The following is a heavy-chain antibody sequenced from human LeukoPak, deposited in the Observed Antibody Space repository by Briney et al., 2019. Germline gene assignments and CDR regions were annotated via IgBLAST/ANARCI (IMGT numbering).Heavy chain of an antibody. D-gene: IGHD3-10*01. V-gene: IGHV1-69*05. CDR3: ARGLLWFGEGPHYYMDV. CDR1: GGTFSSYA. CDR2: IIPIFGTA. J-gene: IGHJ6*03. Sequence: SVTVSCKASGGTFSSYAISWVRQAPGQGLEWMGGIIPIFGTANYAQKFQGRVTITTDESTSTAYMELSSLRSEDTAVYYCARGLLWFGEGPHYYMDVWGKGTTVTVSS.